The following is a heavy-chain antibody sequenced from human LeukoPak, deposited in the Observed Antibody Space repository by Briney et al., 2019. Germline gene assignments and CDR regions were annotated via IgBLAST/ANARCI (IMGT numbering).Heavy chain of an antibody. Sequence: GVSLRLSCAASGFTFSIYNMNWVRQAPGKGLEWVSLISSSSGYMYYTDSVKGRFTISRDNAKNTLYLQMNSLRAEDSAVYYCTRGSEWEPLYYFDYWGQGSLVTVSS. D-gene: IGHD1-26*01. J-gene: IGHJ4*02. CDR1: GFTFSIYN. V-gene: IGHV3-21*01. CDR3: TRGSEWEPLYYFDY. CDR2: ISSSSGYM.